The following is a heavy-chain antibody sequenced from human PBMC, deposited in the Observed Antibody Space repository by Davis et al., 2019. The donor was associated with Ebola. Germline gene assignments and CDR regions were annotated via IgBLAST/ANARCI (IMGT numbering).Heavy chain of an antibody. Sequence: GSLRLSCAVYGGSFSDYYWSWIRQPPGRGLEWIGEINHSGSTNYDPSPKSRVTISVDTSKNQFSLKMNSVTAADTAVYYCARVVQRVVRLDSWGQGTLVTVSS. CDR1: GGSFSDYY. J-gene: IGHJ5*01. V-gene: IGHV4-34*01. D-gene: IGHD6-25*01. CDR3: ARVVQRVVRLDS. CDR2: INHSGST.